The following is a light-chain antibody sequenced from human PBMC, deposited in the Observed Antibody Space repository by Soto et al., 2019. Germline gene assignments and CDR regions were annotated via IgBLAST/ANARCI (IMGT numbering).Light chain of an antibody. CDR3: QQTMTFPFT. J-gene: IGKJ4*01. CDR1: QPINSW. Sequence: DIQMTQSPSSVSASVGDRVTITCRASQPINSWLAWYQQKLGKAPKLLIYAASSLQSGVPSRFSGTGSGTDFTLTINSPQPEDFATYYCQQTMTFPFTFGGGTKVEIK. V-gene: IGKV1D-12*01. CDR2: AAS.